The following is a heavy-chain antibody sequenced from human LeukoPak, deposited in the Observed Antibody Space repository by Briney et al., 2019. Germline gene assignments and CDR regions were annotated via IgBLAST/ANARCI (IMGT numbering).Heavy chain of an antibody. Sequence: PGGSLRLSCAASGFTFSGFTMNWVRQAPGKGLEWVSYISVSSNIIYYADSVKGRFTISRDNGKNSLYLQMNSLRAEDTAVYYCAREVAVAGTDYYYGMDVWGQGTTVTVSS. V-gene: IGHV3-21*05. D-gene: IGHD6-19*01. CDR2: ISVSSNII. CDR3: AREVAVAGTDYYYGMDV. J-gene: IGHJ6*02. CDR1: GFTFSGFT.